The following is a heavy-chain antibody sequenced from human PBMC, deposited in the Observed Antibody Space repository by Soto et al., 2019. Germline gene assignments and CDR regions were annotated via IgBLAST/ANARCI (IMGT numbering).Heavy chain of an antibody. CDR1: GFTFSSYG. CDR3: ARDTSQWELLPGLDY. J-gene: IGHJ4*02. CDR2: IWYAGSNK. Sequence: QVQLVESGGGVVQPGRSLRLSCAASGFTFSSYGMHWVRQAPGKGLEWVAVIWYAGSNKYYADSVKGRFTIPRDNSKNTLYLQMNSLRAEDTAVYYCARDTSQWELLPGLDYWGQGTLVTVSS. V-gene: IGHV3-33*01. D-gene: IGHD1-26*01.